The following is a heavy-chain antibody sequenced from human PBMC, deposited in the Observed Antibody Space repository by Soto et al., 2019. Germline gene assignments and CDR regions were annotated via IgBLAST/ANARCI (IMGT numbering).Heavy chain of an antibody. V-gene: IGHV4-39*01. CDR2: IYYSGST. CDR1: GGSISSSSYY. J-gene: IGHJ5*02. CDR3: ARRITIFGVAMYNWFDP. D-gene: IGHD3-3*01. Sequence: KPSETLSLTCTVSGGSISSSSYYWGWIRQPPGKGLEWIGSIYYSGSTYYNPSLKSRVTISVDTSKNQFSLKLSSVTAADTAVYYCARRITIFGVAMYNWFDPWGQGTLVTVSS.